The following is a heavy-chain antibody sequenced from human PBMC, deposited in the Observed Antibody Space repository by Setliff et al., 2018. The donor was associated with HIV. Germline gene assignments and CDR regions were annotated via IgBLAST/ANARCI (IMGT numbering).Heavy chain of an antibody. V-gene: IGHV4-34*01. CDR3: TRRGADSYYPRPLDV. D-gene: IGHD3-10*01. CDR1: GGSFSAYY. J-gene: IGHJ6*04. CDR2: INHRGST. Sequence: SETLSLTCAVYGGSFSAYYWTWIRQSPGKGLEWIGEINHRGSTNYNPSLKSRVTVSVDTSKNQFSLGLNSVTAADTAIYYCTRRGADSYYPRPLDVWGKGTTVTVSS.